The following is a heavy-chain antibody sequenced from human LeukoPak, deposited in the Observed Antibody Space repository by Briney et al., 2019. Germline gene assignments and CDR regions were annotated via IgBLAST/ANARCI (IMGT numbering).Heavy chain of an antibody. J-gene: IGHJ2*01. D-gene: IGHD3-22*01. CDR2: ITASGSTI. CDR1: GFTFSSYE. Sequence: PGGSLRLSCAASGFTFSSYEMNWVRQAPGKGLEWVSYITASGSTIYYADSVKGRLTISRDNAKNSLYLQMNSLRAEDTAVYYCARDFNYYDSSGYPHWYFDLWGRGTLVTVSS. CDR3: ARDFNYYDSSGYPHWYFDL. V-gene: IGHV3-48*03.